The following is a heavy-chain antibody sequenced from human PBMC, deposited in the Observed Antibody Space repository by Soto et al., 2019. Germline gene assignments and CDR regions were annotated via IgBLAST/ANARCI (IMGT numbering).Heavy chain of an antibody. CDR2: INAYNGNT. CDR1: GYTFTTYG. CDR3: ARDPVAGTYFDY. J-gene: IGHJ4*02. Sequence: QVQLVQSGAEVKRPGASVKVSSKATGYTFTTYGISWVRQAPGQGLEWMGWINAYNGNTNYAQKLQGRVTMTTDTSTSTAYMELRSLRSDDTAVYYCARDPVAGTYFDYWGQGTLVTVSS. D-gene: IGHD6-19*01. V-gene: IGHV1-18*01.